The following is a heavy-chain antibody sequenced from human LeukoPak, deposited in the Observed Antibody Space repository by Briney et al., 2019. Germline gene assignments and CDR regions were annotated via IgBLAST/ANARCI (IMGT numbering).Heavy chain of an antibody. CDR1: GYTFSNYD. Sequence: ASVKVSCKASGYTFSNYDMNWVRQAPGQGLEWMGMITPSGGISYAQKFQGRVTMTRDMSTNTVYMELSSLRSEDTAVYYCARDSGTTGEVKFDPWGQGTLVTVSS. V-gene: IGHV1-46*01. J-gene: IGHJ5*02. CDR2: ITPSGGI. D-gene: IGHD3-10*01. CDR3: ARDSGTTGEVKFDP.